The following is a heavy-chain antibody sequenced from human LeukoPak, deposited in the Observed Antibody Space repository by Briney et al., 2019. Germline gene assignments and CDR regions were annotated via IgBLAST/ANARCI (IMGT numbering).Heavy chain of an antibody. CDR1: GFTFSSYS. D-gene: IGHD3-9*01. CDR3: ASNKALDYAILTGFDFPYHYGMDV. Sequence: PGGSLRLSCAASGFTFSSYSMNWVRQAPGKGLEWVSSISSSSSYIYYADSVKGRFTISRDNAKNSLYLQMNSLRAEGTAVYYSASNKALDYAILTGFDFPYHYGMDVWGKGTTVTVSS. V-gene: IGHV3-21*01. J-gene: IGHJ6*04. CDR2: ISSSSSYI.